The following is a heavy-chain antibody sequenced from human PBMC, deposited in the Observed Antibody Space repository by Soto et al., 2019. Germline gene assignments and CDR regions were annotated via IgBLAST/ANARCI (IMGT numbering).Heavy chain of an antibody. D-gene: IGHD3-22*01. CDR1: GGSFSGYY. J-gene: IGHJ4*02. CDR3: ARGRYYYDSSGYYYQIGAYYFDY. Sequence: KTSETLSLTCAVYGGSFSGYYWSWIRQPPGKGLEWIGEINHSGSTNYNPSLKSRVTISVDTSKNQFSLKLSSVTAADTAVYYCARGRYYYDSSGYYYQIGAYYFDYWGQGTLVTVSS. V-gene: IGHV4-34*01. CDR2: INHSGST.